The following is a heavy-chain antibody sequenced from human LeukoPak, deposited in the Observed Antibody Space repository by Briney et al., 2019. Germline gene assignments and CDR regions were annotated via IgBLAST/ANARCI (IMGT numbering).Heavy chain of an antibody. CDR2: ISGSGGST. CDR3: AIRFGVYDYVWGSYRYRPIDY. D-gene: IGHD3-16*02. CDR1: GFTFSSYA. Sequence: GGSLRLSCAASGFTFSSYAMSWVRQAPGKGLEWASAISGSGGSTYYADSVKGRFTISRDNSKNTLYLQMNSLRAEDTAVYYCAIRFGVYDYVWGSYRYRPIDYWGQGTLVTVSS. V-gene: IGHV3-23*01. J-gene: IGHJ4*02.